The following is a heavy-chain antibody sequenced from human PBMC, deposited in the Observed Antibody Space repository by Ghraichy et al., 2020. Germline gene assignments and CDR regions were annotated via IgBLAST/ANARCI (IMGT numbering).Heavy chain of an antibody. Sequence: GESLNISCKGSGYSFTSYWIGWVRQMPGKGLEWMGIIYPGDSDTRYSPSFQGQVTISADKSMSTAYLQWSSLKASDTAMYYCARGDTAMVTIAAAGTLGFDYWGQGTLVTVSS. V-gene: IGHV5-51*01. CDR2: IYPGDSDT. CDR1: GYSFTSYW. CDR3: ARGDTAMVTIAAAGTLGFDY. D-gene: IGHD6-13*01. J-gene: IGHJ4*02.